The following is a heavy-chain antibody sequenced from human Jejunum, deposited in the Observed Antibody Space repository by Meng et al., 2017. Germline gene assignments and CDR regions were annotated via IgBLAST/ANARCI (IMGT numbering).Heavy chain of an antibody. D-gene: IGHD5-12*01. J-gene: IGHJ4*02. CDR2: IGRTSNSI. CDR1: GFAFGDFY. V-gene: IGHV3-11*04. Sequence: GESLKISCTASGFAFGDFYMSWIRQAPGKGLEWVSYIGRTSNSIFYADSVKGRFTISRDDARHTLYLEMNSLRPEDTAVYYCARDLWGYDFFDYWGQGTPVTVSS. CDR3: ARDLWGYDFFDY.